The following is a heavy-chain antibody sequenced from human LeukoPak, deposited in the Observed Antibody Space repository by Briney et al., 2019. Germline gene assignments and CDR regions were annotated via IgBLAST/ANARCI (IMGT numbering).Heavy chain of an antibody. D-gene: IGHD6-13*01. CDR2: IYHSGTT. CDR1: DYSISSGFY. V-gene: IGHV4-38-2*02. Sequence: SETLSLTCTVSDYSISSGFYWGWIRQPPGKGLEWIGSIYHSGTTYYNPSLKSRVTISVDTSKNQFSLKLTSVTAADTAVYYCARENSDSGSSWYFDYWGQGTLVTVSS. CDR3: ARENSDSGSSWYFDY. J-gene: IGHJ4*02.